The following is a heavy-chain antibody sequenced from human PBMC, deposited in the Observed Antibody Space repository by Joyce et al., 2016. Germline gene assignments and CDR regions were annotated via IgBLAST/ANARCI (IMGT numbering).Heavy chain of an antibody. CDR1: GGSITSYY. CDR3: VRGATEVQRGSWFDP. D-gene: IGHD4-23*01. V-gene: IGHV4-59*01. CDR2: FYYSETI. Sequence: QVQLQESGPGLVKPSETLSLTCTVSGGSITSYYWSWIRQPPGKGLVWIGYFYYSETINYTPSLKSRVTISLDTSKRQFSLKLDSLTAADTAMYYCVRGATEVQRGSWFDPWGQGTLITVS. J-gene: IGHJ5*02.